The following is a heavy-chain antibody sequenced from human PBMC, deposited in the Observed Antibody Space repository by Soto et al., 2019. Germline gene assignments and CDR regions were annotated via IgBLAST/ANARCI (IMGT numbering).Heavy chain of an antibody. D-gene: IGHD2-21*02. V-gene: IGHV5-51*01. CDR1: GYSFTSYW. CDR2: IYPGDSDT. J-gene: IGHJ6*02. CDR3: ALSYCGGDCYPDYYGMDV. Sequence: GESLKISCKGSGYSFTSYWIGLVRPMPGKGLEWMGIIYPGDSDTRYSPSFQGQVTISADKSISTAYLQWSSLKASDTAMYYCALSYCGGDCYPDYYGMDVWGQGTTVTVSS.